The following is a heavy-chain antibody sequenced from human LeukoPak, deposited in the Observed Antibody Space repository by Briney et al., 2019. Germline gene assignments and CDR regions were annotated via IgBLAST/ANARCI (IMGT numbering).Heavy chain of an antibody. J-gene: IGHJ3*02. Sequence: ASVKVSCKASGYTFTGYYMHWVRQAPGQGLEWMGRINPNSGGTNYAQKFQGRVTMTRDTSISTAYTELRRLRSDDTAVYYCARAEVVVAATRAFDILGQGTMATVSS. CDR1: GYTFTGYY. CDR3: ARAEVVVAATRAFDI. D-gene: IGHD2-15*01. V-gene: IGHV1-2*06. CDR2: INPNSGGT.